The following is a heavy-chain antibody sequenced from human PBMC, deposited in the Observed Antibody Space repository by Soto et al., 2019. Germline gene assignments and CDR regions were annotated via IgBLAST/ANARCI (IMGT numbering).Heavy chain of an antibody. Sequence: ASVKVSCKASGYIFTSYGISWVRQAPGQGLEWMGWISAYNGNTNYAQKLQGRVTMTTDTSTSTAYMELRSLRSDDTAVYYCARVPAAFYGDYADYWGQRTLVTVSA. CDR3: ARVPAAFYGDYADY. V-gene: IGHV1-18*01. CDR1: GYIFTSYG. D-gene: IGHD4-17*01. J-gene: IGHJ4*02. CDR2: ISAYNGNT.